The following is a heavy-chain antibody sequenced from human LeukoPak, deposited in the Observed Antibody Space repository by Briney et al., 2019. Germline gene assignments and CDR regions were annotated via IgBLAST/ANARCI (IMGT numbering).Heavy chain of an antibody. Sequence: GGSLRLSCAASGFTFSSYWMHWVRQAPGKGLVWVSCINSDGSSTSYADSVKGRFTISRDNAKNTLYLQMNSLRAEDTAVYYCARDRRGSYYGAFDIWGQGTMVTVSS. CDR1: GFTFSSYW. CDR3: ARDRRGSYYGAFDI. CDR2: INSDGSST. J-gene: IGHJ3*02. V-gene: IGHV3-74*01. D-gene: IGHD1-26*01.